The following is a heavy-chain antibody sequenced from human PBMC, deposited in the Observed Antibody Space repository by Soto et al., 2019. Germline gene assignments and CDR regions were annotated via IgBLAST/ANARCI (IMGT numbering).Heavy chain of an antibody. CDR1: GFTFSSYA. D-gene: IGHD6-13*01. J-gene: IGHJ6*02. Sequence: EVQLLESGGGLVQPGGSLRLSCAASGFTFSSYAMSWVRQAPGKGLEWVSVISGSGDSTYYADSVRGRFTISRDNSKNTLYLQMNSLRAEDTAVYYCAKDRDGAAAGPTKFCGMDAWGQGTTVTVSS. CDR3: AKDRDGAAAGPTKFCGMDA. CDR2: ISGSGDST. V-gene: IGHV3-23*01.